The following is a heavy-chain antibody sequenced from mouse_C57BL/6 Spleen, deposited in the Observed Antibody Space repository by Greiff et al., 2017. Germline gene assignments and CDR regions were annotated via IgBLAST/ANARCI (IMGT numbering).Heavy chain of an antibody. V-gene: IGHV6-6*01. CDR2: IRNKANNHAT. CDR3: TMFWERYYYAMDY. D-gene: IGHD4-1*01. CDR1: GFTFSDAW. J-gene: IGHJ4*01. Sequence: EVQVVESGGGLVQPGGSMKLSCAASGFTFSDAWMDWVRQSPEKGLEWVAEIRNKANNHATYYAESVKGRFTISRDDSKSSVYLQMNSLRAEDTGIYYCTMFWERYYYAMDYWGQGTSVTVSS.